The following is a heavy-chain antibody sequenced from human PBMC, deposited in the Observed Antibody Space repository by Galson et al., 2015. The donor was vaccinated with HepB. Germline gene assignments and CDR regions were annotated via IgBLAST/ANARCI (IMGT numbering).Heavy chain of an antibody. J-gene: IGHJ5*02. D-gene: IGHD2-2*02. V-gene: IGHV1-69*02. CDR2: IIPILGIA. Sequence: SVKVSCKASGGTFSSYTISWVRQAPGQGLEWMGRIIPILGIANYAQKFQGRVTITADKSTSTAYMELSSLRSEDTAVYYCARQTGGLLYGNWFDPWGQGTDVTVSA. CDR1: GGTFSSYT. CDR3: ARQTGGLLYGNWFDP.